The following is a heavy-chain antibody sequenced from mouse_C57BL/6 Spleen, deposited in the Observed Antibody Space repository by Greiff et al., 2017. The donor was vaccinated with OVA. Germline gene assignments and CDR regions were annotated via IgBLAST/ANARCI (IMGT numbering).Heavy chain of an antibody. Sequence: EVQRVESGPVLVKPGASVKMSCKASGYTFTDYYMNWVKQSHGKSLEWIGVINPYNGGTSYNQKFKGKATLTVDKSSSTAYMELNSLTSEDSAVYYCARGGSGDYFDYWGQGTTLTVSS. CDR3: ARGGSGDYFDY. CDR2: INPYNGGT. J-gene: IGHJ2*01. V-gene: IGHV1-19*01. CDR1: GYTFTDYY.